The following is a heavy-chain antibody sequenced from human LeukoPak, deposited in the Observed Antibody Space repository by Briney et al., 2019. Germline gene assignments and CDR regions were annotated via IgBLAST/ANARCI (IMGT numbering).Heavy chain of an antibody. J-gene: IGHJ3*02. CDR3: ARDSSSGSYDAFDI. CDR2: ISSSSSHI. Sequence: PGGSLRLSCAASGFTFSSYSMNWVRQAPGKGLEWVSSISSSSSHIYYADSVKGRFTISRDNAKNSLYLQMNSLRAEDTAVYYCARDSSSGSYDAFDIWGQGTMVTVSS. D-gene: IGHD6-19*01. CDR1: GFTFSSYS. V-gene: IGHV3-21*01.